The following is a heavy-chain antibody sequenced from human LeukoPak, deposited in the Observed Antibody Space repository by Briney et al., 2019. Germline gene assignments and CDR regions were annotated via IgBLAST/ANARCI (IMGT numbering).Heavy chain of an antibody. Sequence: ASVKVSCKASGYTFTGYYMHWVRQAPGQGLEWMRWINSASGATYYAQKFQDRVTMTRDTSITTGYMELSRLISDDTAMYYCASYYDSSGYHPSRFDYWGRGTLVTVSS. CDR2: INSASGAT. V-gene: IGHV1-2*02. J-gene: IGHJ4*02. CDR3: ASYYDSSGYHPSRFDY. D-gene: IGHD3-22*01. CDR1: GYTFTGYY.